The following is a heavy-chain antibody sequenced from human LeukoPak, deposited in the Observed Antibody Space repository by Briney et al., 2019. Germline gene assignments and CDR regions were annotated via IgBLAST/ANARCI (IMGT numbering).Heavy chain of an antibody. D-gene: IGHD2-2*01. V-gene: IGHV4-39*01. CDR3: ARHGSCSSTSCYGNIDY. J-gene: IGHJ4*02. CDR1: GGSISSSSYY. Sequence: SETLSLTCTVSGGSISSSSYYWGWIRQPPGKGLERIGSIYYGGSTYYNPSLKSRVTISVDTSKNQFSLKLSSVTAADTAVYYCARHGSCSSTSCYGNIDYWGQGTLVTVSS. CDR2: IYYGGST.